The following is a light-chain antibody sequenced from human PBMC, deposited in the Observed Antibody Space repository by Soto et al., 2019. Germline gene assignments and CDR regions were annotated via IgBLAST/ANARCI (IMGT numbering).Light chain of an antibody. CDR2: SNS. Sequence: QSVLTQPPSASGTPGQRVTISCSGSSSNIGGNTVNWYQQLPGTAPKLLIYSNSQRPSGVPDRFSGSKSGTSASLAISGLQSEDEADYYCTSWDDSLNAVLFGGGTKLTVL. CDR3: TSWDDSLNAVL. CDR1: SSNIGGNT. V-gene: IGLV1-44*01. J-gene: IGLJ2*01.